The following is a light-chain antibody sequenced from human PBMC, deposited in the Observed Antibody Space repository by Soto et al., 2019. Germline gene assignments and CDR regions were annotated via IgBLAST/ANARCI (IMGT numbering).Light chain of an antibody. CDR1: QGISSF. J-gene: IGKJ5*01. V-gene: IGKV1-9*01. CDR2: AAS. CDR3: QQLNSYPIT. Sequence: IQLTQSPPSLSASVGDSVTITCRASQGISSFLAWYQQKPGKAPKLLIYAASTLQSGVPSRFSGSGSGTDFTLTISSLQPEDFATYFCQQLNSYPITFGQGTRLEIK.